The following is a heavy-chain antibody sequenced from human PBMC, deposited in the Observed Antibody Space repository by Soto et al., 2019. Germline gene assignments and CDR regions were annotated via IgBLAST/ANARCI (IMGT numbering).Heavy chain of an antibody. D-gene: IGHD3-9*01. J-gene: IGHJ4*02. CDR3: VKDQYRLDYDILSGYDY. Sequence: GGSLRLSCAASEFTFSSYAMSWVRQAPGKGLEWVSAISGSGGSTYYADSVKGRFTISRDNSKNTLYLQMNSLRAEDTAVYYGVKDQYRLDYDILSGYDYWGQGTLVTVSS. CDR2: ISGSGGST. V-gene: IGHV3-23*01. CDR1: EFTFSSYA.